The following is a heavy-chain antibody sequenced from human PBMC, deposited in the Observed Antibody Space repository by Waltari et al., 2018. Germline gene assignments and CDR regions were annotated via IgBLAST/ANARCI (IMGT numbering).Heavy chain of an antibody. Sequence: EVQLLESGGGLVQPGGSLRLSCAASGFTFSSYAMSWVRQAPGKGLEWVAGISGRGGSTYYADSVKGRFTISGDNSKNTLYLQMNSLRAEDTAVYYCAKEATYVWGSYRQPFDYWGQGTLVTVSS. CDR1: GFTFSSYA. CDR2: ISGRGGST. D-gene: IGHD3-16*02. V-gene: IGHV3-23*01. CDR3: AKEATYVWGSYRQPFDY. J-gene: IGHJ4*02.